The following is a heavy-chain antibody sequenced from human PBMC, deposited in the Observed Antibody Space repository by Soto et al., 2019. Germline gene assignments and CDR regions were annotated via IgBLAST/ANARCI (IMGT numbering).Heavy chain of an antibody. J-gene: IGHJ4*02. CDR3: TTSMIGNDY. CDR1: GVSRITVLMR. V-gene: IGHV2-70*04. D-gene: IGHD3-22*01. CDR2: IDWDDDK. Sequence: SGPTLVNPTQTLTLTFTFSGVSRITVLMRVSWIRQPPGKALEWLARIDWDDDKFYSTSLKTRLTISKDTSKNQVVLTMTNMDPVDTATYYCTTSMIGNDYWGQGTLVTVSS.